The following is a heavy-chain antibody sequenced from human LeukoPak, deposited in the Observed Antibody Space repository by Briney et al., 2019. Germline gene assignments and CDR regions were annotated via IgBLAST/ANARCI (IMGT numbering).Heavy chain of an antibody. J-gene: IGHJ3*02. Sequence: SETLSLTCTVSGGSISEGNHFWTWIRQPAGKGLEWIGRIYTSGSTNYNPSLKSRVTISVDTSKNQFSLKLSSVTAADTAVYYCARFSRGSSGWYGGAFDIWGQGTMVTVSS. CDR1: GGSISEGNHF. CDR3: ARFSRGSSGWYGGAFDI. V-gene: IGHV4-61*02. D-gene: IGHD6-19*01. CDR2: IYTSGST.